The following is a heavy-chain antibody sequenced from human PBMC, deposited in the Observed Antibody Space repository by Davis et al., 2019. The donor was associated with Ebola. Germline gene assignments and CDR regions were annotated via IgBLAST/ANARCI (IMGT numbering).Heavy chain of an antibody. V-gene: IGHV1-46*03. J-gene: IGHJ3*02. CDR3: ARHDSSGYDAFDI. Sequence: ASVTVSCKASGYTFTSYYMYWVRQAPGQGLEWMGIINPSGGSTSYAQKFQGRVTMTRDTSTSTVYMELSSLRSEDTAVYYCARHDSSGYDAFDIWGQGTMVTVSS. CDR1: GYTFTSYY. D-gene: IGHD3-22*01. CDR2: INPSGGST.